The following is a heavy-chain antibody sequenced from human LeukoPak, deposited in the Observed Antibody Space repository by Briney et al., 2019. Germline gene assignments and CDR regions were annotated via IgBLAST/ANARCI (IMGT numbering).Heavy chain of an antibody. D-gene: IGHD2-21*02. Sequence: GGSLRLSCAASGFTFSSYAMSWVRQAPGKGLEWVSAISGSGGSTYYADSVKGRFTISRDNSKNTLYLQMNSLRAEDTAVYYCAKNLHIVVVTPYAFDIWGQGTMVTVSS. CDR1: GFTFSSYA. CDR2: ISGSGGST. J-gene: IGHJ3*02. CDR3: AKNLHIVVVTPYAFDI. V-gene: IGHV3-23*01.